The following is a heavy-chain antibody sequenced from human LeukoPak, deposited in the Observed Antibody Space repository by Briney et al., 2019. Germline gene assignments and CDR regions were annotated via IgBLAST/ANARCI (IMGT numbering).Heavy chain of an antibody. CDR2: ISAYNGNT. J-gene: IGHJ4*02. CDR1: GYTFTSYG. D-gene: IGHD4-17*01. Sequence: ASVKVSCKASGYTFTSYGISWVRQAPGQGLEWMGWISAYNGNTNYAQKLQGRVTMTIDTSTSTAYMELRSLRSDDTAVYYCARETYGDYDFDYWGQGTLVTVYS. V-gene: IGHV1-18*01. CDR3: ARETYGDYDFDY.